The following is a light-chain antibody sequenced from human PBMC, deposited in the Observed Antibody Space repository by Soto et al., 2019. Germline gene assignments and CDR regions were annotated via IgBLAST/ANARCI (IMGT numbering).Light chain of an antibody. Sequence: EIMMTQSPATLSVSPGEGVTLSCRASQSVGSSLAWYQQKPGQAPRLLIYGVSTRANAIPARFSGSGSGTEFTLTISSLQSEDFAVYYCHQYNNWPRTFGQGTKVDIK. CDR2: GVS. CDR3: HQYNNWPRT. V-gene: IGKV3-15*01. J-gene: IGKJ1*01. CDR1: QSVGSS.